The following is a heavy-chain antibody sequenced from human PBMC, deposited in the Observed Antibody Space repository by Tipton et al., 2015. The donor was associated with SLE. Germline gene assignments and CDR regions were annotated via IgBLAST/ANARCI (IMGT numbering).Heavy chain of an antibody. CDR2: IYYSGST. Sequence: LRLSCAVSGYSISSGYFWGWIRQPPGKGLEWIGSIYYSGSTYYNPSLKSRVTISVDTSKNQFSLKLSSVTASDTAMYYCARHTVYTASWDDYWGQGTLVTVSS. CDR3: ARHTVYTASWDDY. V-gene: IGHV4-38-2*01. J-gene: IGHJ4*02. CDR1: GYSISSGYF. D-gene: IGHD2-2*01.